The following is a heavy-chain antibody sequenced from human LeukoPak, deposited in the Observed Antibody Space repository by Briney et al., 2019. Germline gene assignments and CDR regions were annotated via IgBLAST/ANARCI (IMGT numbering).Heavy chain of an antibody. J-gene: IGHJ6*03. V-gene: IGHV4-38-2*02. D-gene: IGHD3-10*01. CDR2: MYHSGSS. Sequence: PSETLSLTCTVSGYSISSGYYWGWIRQPPGKGLEWIGSMYHSGSSYYNPSLKSRVTISVDTSKNQFSLRLSSVTAADTAMYYCAREVTMAPGIITGYYMDVWGKGTTVTVSS. CDR1: GYSISSGYY. CDR3: AREVTMAPGIITGYYMDV.